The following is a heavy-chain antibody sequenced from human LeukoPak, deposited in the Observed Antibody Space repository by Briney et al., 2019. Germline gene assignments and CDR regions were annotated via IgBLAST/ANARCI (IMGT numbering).Heavy chain of an antibody. CDR3: AEARVVFNWNYAYYFDY. Sequence: PGRSLRLSCAASGFTFSTFGMHWVRQAPGKGLELVADISYDGSDKYYADSVKGRFTISRDNSENTLFLQINSLRPEDTAVYYCAEARVVFNWNYAYYFDYWGQGTLVIVSS. V-gene: IGHV3-30*18. J-gene: IGHJ4*02. CDR2: ISYDGSDK. CDR1: GFTFSTFG. D-gene: IGHD1-7*01.